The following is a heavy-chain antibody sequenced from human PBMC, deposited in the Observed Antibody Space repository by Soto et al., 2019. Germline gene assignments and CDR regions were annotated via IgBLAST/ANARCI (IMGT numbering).Heavy chain of an antibody. J-gene: IGHJ4*02. V-gene: IGHV4-59*01. Sequence: PSETLSLTCTVSGGSIMSSYYWSWIRQPPGKGLEWIGYVYYSGSTNYNPSLKSRVTISVDTSKNQFSLKLSSVTAADTAVYYCASYANYNHFWGQGTLVTVSS. CDR3: ASYANYNHF. CDR2: VYYSGST. D-gene: IGHD4-4*01. CDR1: GGSIMSSYY.